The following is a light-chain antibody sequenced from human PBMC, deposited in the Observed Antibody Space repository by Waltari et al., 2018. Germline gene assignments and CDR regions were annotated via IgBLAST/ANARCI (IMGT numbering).Light chain of an antibody. Sequence: EIVLTQSPVTLSLSPGDRATLSCRASRSVTGNYLAWYQQKRGQAPRLLIYGASNRVAGIPDRFSGSGSRTDFTLIISRLEPEDFAVYYCQHYDNSPLTFGQGTKVEIK. CDR1: RSVTGNY. CDR2: GAS. V-gene: IGKV3-20*01. CDR3: QHYDNSPLT. J-gene: IGKJ1*01.